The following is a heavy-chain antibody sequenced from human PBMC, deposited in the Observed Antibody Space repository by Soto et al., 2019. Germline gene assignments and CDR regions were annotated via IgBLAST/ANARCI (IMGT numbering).Heavy chain of an antibody. CDR3: ARVGYYDSSGYSSFDY. CDR1: GGTFSSYA. D-gene: IGHD3-22*01. V-gene: IGHV1-69*13. J-gene: IGHJ4*02. CDR2: IIPIFGTA. Sequence: SVKVSCKASGGTFSSYAISWVRQAPGQGLEWMGGIIPIFGTANYAQKFQGRVTITADESTSTAYMELSSLRSEDTAVYYCARVGYYDSSGYSSFDYWGQGTLVTVSS.